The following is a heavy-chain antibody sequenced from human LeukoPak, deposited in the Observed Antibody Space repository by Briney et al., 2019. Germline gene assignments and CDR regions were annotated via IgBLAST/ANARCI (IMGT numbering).Heavy chain of an antibody. Sequence: GGSLRLSCAASGFTFNSFAMSWVRQAPGKGLEWVSIISGGGYNTQYADSVKGRFTIARDNSNNTLYLQMNSLRAEDTALYYCAKDQSPTTTVTPFGYWGQGTLVTVSS. V-gene: IGHV3-23*01. CDR1: GFTFNSFA. CDR3: AKDQSPTTTVTPFGY. CDR2: ISGGGYNT. J-gene: IGHJ4*02. D-gene: IGHD4-17*01.